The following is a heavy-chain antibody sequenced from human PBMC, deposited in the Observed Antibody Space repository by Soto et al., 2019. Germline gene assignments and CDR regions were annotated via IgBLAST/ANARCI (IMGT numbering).Heavy chain of an antibody. D-gene: IGHD3-22*01. V-gene: IGHV3-53*01. CDR3: ARDSSGYYLDY. J-gene: IGHJ4*02. CDR2: IYSGGST. Sequence: GGSLRLSCAASGFTVSSNYMSWVRQAPGKGLEWVSVIYSGGSTYYADSVKGRFTISRDNSKNTLYLQMNSLRAEDTAVYYCARDSSGYYLDYWGQGTLVTVSS. CDR1: GFTVSSNY.